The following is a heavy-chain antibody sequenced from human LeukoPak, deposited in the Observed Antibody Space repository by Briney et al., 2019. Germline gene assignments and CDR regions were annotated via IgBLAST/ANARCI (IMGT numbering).Heavy chain of an antibody. J-gene: IGHJ3*02. D-gene: IGHD3-16*02. V-gene: IGHV4-59*08. CDR2: THLSGTT. Sequence: SETLSLTFTVSGVSFAVYYSSWLRQPPAKGLELVGYTHLSGTTNYNPSVGSRHTPSVDTSRKQVSLKLISVTAADTAVYYGSRHSAYRAFDNWGQGTMVTVSS. CDR1: GVSFAVYY. CDR3: SRHSAYRAFDN.